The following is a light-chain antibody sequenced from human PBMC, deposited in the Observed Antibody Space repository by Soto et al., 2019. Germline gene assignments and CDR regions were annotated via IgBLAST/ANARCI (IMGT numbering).Light chain of an antibody. V-gene: IGLV2-23*02. CDR1: SSNVGSYKL. J-gene: IGLJ1*01. Sequence: QSALTQPASVSGSPGQSITISCTGTSSNVGSYKLVSWYQQHPGKAPKLMIFEVNKRPSGVSNRFSGSKSGNTASLTISGLKFEDEADYYCCSSGGSPTYVFGTGTKVPVL. CDR3: CSSGGSPTYV. CDR2: EVN.